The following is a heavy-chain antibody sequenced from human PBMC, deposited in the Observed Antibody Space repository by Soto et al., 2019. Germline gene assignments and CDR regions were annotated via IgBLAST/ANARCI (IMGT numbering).Heavy chain of an antibody. Sequence: SXTRSLTCSVSGASIGSYNYWGWFRQPPGKGLEWMGXIIYSXDLMYNKSLQXXLTLFVDXXKNQFSLKMSSVTAADTAVYYCVRHAQWIIRAYWGQGSLVTVSS. CDR3: VRHAQWIIRAY. J-gene: IGHJ4*02. V-gene: IGHV4-39*01. CDR1: GASIGSYNY. CDR2: IIYSXDL. D-gene: IGHD5-12*01.